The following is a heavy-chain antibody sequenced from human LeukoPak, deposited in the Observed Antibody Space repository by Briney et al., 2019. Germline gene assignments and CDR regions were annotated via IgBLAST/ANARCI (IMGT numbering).Heavy chain of an antibody. CDR3: AKGPILRQSTDY. CDR2: ISSSSSYI. J-gene: IGHJ4*02. CDR1: GFTFSSYS. V-gene: IGHV3-21*04. Sequence: PGGSLRLSCAASGFTFSSYSMNWVRQAPGRGLEWVSSISSSSSYIYYADSVKGRFTISRDNAKNSLYLQMNSLRAEDTAVYYCAKGPILRQSTDYWGQGTLVTVSS. D-gene: IGHD5/OR15-5a*01.